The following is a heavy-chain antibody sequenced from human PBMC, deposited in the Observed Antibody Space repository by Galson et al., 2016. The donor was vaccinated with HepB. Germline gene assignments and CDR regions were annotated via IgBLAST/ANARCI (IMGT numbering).Heavy chain of an antibody. CDR1: GFPFSNYW. J-gene: IGHJ4*02. D-gene: IGHD6-13*01. Sequence: SLRLSCAASGFPFSNYWMHWVRQAPGNGLVWVSRINTDGCRTTHAHSVKGRLTITRDNAKNTLYLQMNNLRAEDTALYYCTRVHREGIAAAGFQIWGQGTLVTVSS. CDR3: TRVHREGIAAAGFQI. CDR2: INTDGCRT. V-gene: IGHV3-74*01.